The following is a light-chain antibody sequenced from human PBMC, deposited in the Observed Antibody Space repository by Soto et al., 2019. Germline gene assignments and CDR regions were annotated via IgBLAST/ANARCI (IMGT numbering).Light chain of an antibody. J-gene: IGKJ2*01. CDR1: QNIDRY. CDR3: QQSYSAPYT. CDR2: GAA. V-gene: IGKV1-39*01. Sequence: DIQMTQSPSSLSASVGDRVSISCRTSQNIDRYLNWYQQKPGKAPQVLISGAASLQSGVPSRFSGSGSGTEFTLSISSLQPEDFANYFCQQSYSAPYTFGQGTRLEI.